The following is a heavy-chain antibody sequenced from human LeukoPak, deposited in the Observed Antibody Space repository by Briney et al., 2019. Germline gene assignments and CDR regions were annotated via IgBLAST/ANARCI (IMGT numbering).Heavy chain of an antibody. CDR2: ISYDGSNK. D-gene: IGHD3-16*01. Sequence: GGSLRLSCAASGFTFSSYAMHWVRQAPGKGLEWVAVISYDGSNKYYADSVKGRFTISRDNSKNTLYLQMNSLRAEDTAGYYCARDYPTSLITYYFDYWGQGTLVTVSS. V-gene: IGHV3-30-3*01. J-gene: IGHJ4*02. CDR1: GFTFSSYA. CDR3: ARDYPTSLITYYFDY.